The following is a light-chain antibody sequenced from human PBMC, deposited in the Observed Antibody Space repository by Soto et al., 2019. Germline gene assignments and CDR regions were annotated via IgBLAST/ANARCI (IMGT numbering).Light chain of an antibody. J-gene: IGKJ1*01. CDR1: QSINGNY. V-gene: IGKV3-20*01. CDR2: GTS. CDR3: QQCGSVPGT. Sequence: EIVLTQSPGTLSLSPGDRATLSCRASQSINGNYLHWSQQKPGQAPRLLILGTSSRATGIPDRFIGGGSGTDFTPTSSRREPEDFAGYYCQQCGSVPGTVGQGTKGESK.